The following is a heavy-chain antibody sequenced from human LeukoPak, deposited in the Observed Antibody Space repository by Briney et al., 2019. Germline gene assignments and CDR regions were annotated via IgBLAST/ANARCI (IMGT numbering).Heavy chain of an antibody. CDR3: ARGPSYYYVSSGYPDY. Sequence: SETLSLTCAVSGYSISSGYYWGWIRQPPGKGLEWIGSIYHSGSTYYNPSLKSRVTISVDTSKNQFSLKLSSVTAADTAVYYCARGPSYYYVSSGYPDYWGQGTLVTVSS. J-gene: IGHJ4*02. D-gene: IGHD3-22*01. CDR1: GYSISSGYY. CDR2: IYHSGST. V-gene: IGHV4-38-2*01.